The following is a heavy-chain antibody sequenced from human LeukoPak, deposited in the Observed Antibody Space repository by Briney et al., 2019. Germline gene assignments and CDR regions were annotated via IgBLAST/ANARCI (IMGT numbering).Heavy chain of an antibody. CDR2: IYPGDSDT. CDR1: GYSFTSYW. V-gene: IGHV5-51*01. CDR3: ARSAGSNWFGP. Sequence: GESLKISCKGSGYSFTSYWIAWVRQMPGKGLDWMGIIYPGDSDTRYSPSFQGQVTISADKSIDTAYLQWSSLKASDTVLYYCARSAGSNWFGPWGQGTQVTVSS. J-gene: IGHJ5*02.